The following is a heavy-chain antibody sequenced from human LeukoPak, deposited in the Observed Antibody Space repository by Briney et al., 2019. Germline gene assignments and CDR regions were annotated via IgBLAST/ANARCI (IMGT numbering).Heavy chain of an antibody. J-gene: IGHJ4*02. D-gene: IGHD3-10*01. CDR2: VSWNGAYT. V-gene: IGHV3-20*04. CDR3: ARRKGPYGSGTYYDS. Sequence: GGSLRLSCAASGFPVDDYGMSWVRLAPGKGLEWVSGVSWNGAYTEYADSVRGRFTISRDNAKKSLYLQMNSLRVDDTALYYCARRKGPYGSGTYYDSWGQGTLVSVSS. CDR1: GFPVDDYG.